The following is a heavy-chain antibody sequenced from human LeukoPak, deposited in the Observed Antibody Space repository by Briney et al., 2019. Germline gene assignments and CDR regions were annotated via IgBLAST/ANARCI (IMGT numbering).Heavy chain of an antibody. V-gene: IGHV4-38-2*02. J-gene: IGHJ5*02. CDR1: SYSITSGYY. CDR3: VRDLRFYGSGSPNWFDP. CDR2: IYHSGST. D-gene: IGHD3-10*01. Sequence: SQTLSLTCAVSSYSITSGYYWGWIRQPPGKGLEWIGSIYHSGSTYYNPSLKRRVTIPVETSKNQFSLKLSWVSAADTAVYYCVRDLRFYGSGSPNWFDPWGQGTLVTVSS.